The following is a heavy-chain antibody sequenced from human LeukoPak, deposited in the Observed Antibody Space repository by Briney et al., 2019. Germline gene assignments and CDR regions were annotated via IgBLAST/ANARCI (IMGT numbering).Heavy chain of an antibody. D-gene: IGHD6-6*01. CDR1: GGSISSSSHY. CDR3: QSVPPYYYYMDV. V-gene: IGHV4-39*07. CDR2: IYYSGST. Sequence: SETLSLTCTVSGGSISSSSHYWGWIRQPPGKGLEWIGSIYYSGSTYYNPSLKSRVTISVDTSKNQFSLKLSSVTAADTAVYYCQSVPPYYYYMDVWGKGTTVTVSS. J-gene: IGHJ6*03.